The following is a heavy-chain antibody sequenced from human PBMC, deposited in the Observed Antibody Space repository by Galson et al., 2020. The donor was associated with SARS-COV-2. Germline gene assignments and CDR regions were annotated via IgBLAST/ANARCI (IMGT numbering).Heavy chain of an antibody. CDR1: GYTFTGYY. CDR2: INPNSGGT. V-gene: IGHV1-2*02. D-gene: IGHD2-21*02. J-gene: IGHJ3*02. CDR3: ARSELVTTKLGADAFDS. Sequence: ASVKVSCKASGYTFTGYYMHWVRQAPGQGLEWMGWINPNSGGTNYAQKFQGRVTMTRDTSISTAYMELSRLRSDDTAVYYCARSELVTTKLGADAFDSWGQGTMVTVSS.